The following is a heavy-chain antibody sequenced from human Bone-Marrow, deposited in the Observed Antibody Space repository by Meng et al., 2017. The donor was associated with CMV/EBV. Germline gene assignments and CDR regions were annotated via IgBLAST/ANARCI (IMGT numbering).Heavy chain of an antibody. J-gene: IGHJ5*02. D-gene: IGHD2-2*01. V-gene: IGHV3-21*01. CDR1: GFTFSSYS. Sequence: GGSLRLPGAASGFTFSSYSMNWVRQAPGKGLEWVSSISSSSSYIYYADSVKGRFTISRDNAKNSLYMQMNSLRAEDTAVYYCAREGYCSSTSCLNWFDPWGQGTLVTVSS. CDR3: AREGYCSSTSCLNWFDP. CDR2: ISSSSSYI.